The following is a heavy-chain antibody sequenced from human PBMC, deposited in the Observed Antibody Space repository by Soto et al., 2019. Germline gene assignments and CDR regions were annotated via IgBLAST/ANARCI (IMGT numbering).Heavy chain of an antibody. D-gene: IGHD5-18*01. Sequence: QVQLVESGGGVVQPGRSLRLSCAASGFTFSSYAMHWVRQAPGKGLEWVAVIWYDGSNQYYADSVKGRITISRDNSKNTLCLQMNSLRAEDTAVYYCAGGYSYSPGSYFDYWGQGALVTVSS. J-gene: IGHJ4*02. CDR3: AGGYSYSPGSYFDY. CDR1: GFTFSSYA. V-gene: IGHV3-33*08. CDR2: IWYDGSNQ.